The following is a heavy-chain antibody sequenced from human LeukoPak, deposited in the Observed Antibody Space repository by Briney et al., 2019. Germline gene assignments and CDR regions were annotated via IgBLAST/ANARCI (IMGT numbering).Heavy chain of an antibody. CDR1: GGSVSSGSYY. CDR2: IYYSGST. J-gene: IGHJ4*02. D-gene: IGHD6-19*01. V-gene: IGHV4-61*01. Sequence: SETLSLTCTVSGGSVSSGSYYWSWIRQPPGKGLEWIGYIYYSGSTNYNPPLKSRVTISVDTSKNQFSLKLSSVTAADTAVYYCARAAVAGYFDYWGQGTLVTVSS. CDR3: ARAAVAGYFDY.